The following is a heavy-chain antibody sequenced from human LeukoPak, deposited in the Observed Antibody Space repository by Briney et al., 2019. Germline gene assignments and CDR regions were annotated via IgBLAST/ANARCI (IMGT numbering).Heavy chain of an antibody. J-gene: IGHJ5*02. V-gene: IGHV4-38-2*01. D-gene: IGHD2-15*01. Sequence: SETLSLTCAVSGYSISSGYYWGWIRQPPGKGLEWIGSIYHSGSTYYNPSLKSRVTISVDTSKNQFSLKLSSVTAADTAVYYCARGGLGRYQFDPWGQGTLVTVSS. CDR3: ARGGLGRYQFDP. CDR1: GYSISSGYY. CDR2: IYHSGST.